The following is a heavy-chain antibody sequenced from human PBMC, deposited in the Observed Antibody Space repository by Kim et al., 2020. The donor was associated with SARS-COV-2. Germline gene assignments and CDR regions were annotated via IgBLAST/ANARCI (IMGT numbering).Heavy chain of an antibody. V-gene: IGHV3-30*18. J-gene: IGHJ6*02. D-gene: IGHD3-10*01. CDR1: GFTFSSYG. CDR3: AKERGSKQYYYDYGMDV. Sequence: GGSLRLSCAASGFTFSSYGMHWVRQAPGKGLEWVAVISYDGSNKYYADSVKGRFTISRDNTKNTLYLQMNSLRAEDTAVYYCAKERGSKQYYYDYGMDVWGQGPTVPVPS. CDR2: ISYDGSNK.